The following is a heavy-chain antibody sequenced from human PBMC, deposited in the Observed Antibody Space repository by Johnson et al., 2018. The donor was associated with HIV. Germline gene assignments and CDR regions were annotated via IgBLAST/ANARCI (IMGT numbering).Heavy chain of an antibody. V-gene: IGHV3-74*01. CDR3: ARGPIADDAFDI. Sequence: VQLVESGGGLVQPGGSLRLSCAVSGFTFSSYWMHWVRQAPGKGLVWVSRINSDGSSTRYADSVKGRFTISRDNSKNTLYLQMNSLRAEDTAVYYCARGPIADDAFDIWGQGTMVTVSS. D-gene: IGHD3-16*02. CDR2: INSDGSST. J-gene: IGHJ3*02. CDR1: GFTFSSYW.